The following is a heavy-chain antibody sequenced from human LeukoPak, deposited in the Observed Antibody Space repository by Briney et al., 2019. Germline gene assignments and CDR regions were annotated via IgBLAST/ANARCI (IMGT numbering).Heavy chain of an antibody. CDR1: GYTCTGYY. D-gene: IGHD6-13*01. V-gene: IGHV1-2*02. J-gene: IGHJ5*02. CDR3: AREVAAAGTRWSDP. CDR2: INPNSGGT. Sequence: GASVKVSFKASGYTCTGYYMHWVRQAPGQGLEWMGWINPNSGGTNYAQKFQGRVTMTRDTSISTAYMELSRLRSDDTAVYYCAREVAAAGTRWSDPWGQGTLVTVSS.